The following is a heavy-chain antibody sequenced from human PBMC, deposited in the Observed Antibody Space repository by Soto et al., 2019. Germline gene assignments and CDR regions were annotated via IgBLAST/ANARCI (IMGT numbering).Heavy chain of an antibody. Sequence: SETLSLTCAVYGGSFSGYYWSWIRQPPGKGLEWIGEINHSGSTNYNPSLKSRVTISVDTSKNQFSLKLSSVTAADTAVYYCARGKRIQPGTTLNWFDPWGQGTLVTVSS. CDR2: INHSGST. CDR3: ARGKRIQPGTTLNWFDP. D-gene: IGHD1-7*01. J-gene: IGHJ5*02. V-gene: IGHV4-34*01. CDR1: GGSFSGYY.